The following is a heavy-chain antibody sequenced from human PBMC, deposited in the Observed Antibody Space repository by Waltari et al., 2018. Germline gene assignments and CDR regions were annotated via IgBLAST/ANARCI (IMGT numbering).Heavy chain of an antibody. J-gene: IGHJ4*02. CDR3: VREHPNSGNYLIDC. D-gene: IGHD1-26*01. CDR1: GFTLNNYA. CDR2: ITYDGMYK. Sequence: QVQLVESGGGVVQPGGSLRLSCAASGFTLNNYAMHWGRQAPAKGLGWVALITYDGMYKYYADSVKGRVTSARDSSKSSLYLHMNSLRPEDTALYYCVREHPNSGNYLIDCWGQGTLVTVSS. V-gene: IGHV3-30*04.